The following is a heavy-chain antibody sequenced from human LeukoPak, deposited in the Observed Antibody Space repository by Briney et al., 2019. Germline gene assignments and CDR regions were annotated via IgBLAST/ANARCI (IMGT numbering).Heavy chain of an antibody. Sequence: KVSCKASGYTFTSYWIGWVRQMPGKGLEWMGIIYPGDSDTRYSPSFQGQVTISADKSISTAYLQWSSLKASDTAMYYCARRSSGWFDYWGQGTLVTVSS. CDR1: GYTFTSYW. CDR3: ARRSSGWFDY. CDR2: IYPGDSDT. J-gene: IGHJ4*02. V-gene: IGHV5-51*01. D-gene: IGHD6-19*01.